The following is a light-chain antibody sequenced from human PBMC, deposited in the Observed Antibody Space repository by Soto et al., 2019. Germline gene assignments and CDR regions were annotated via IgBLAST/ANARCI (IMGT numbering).Light chain of an antibody. Sequence: DIQMPQSPSTLSASVGDRVTITCRASQSISSYLNWYQQKPGKAPKLLIYAASSLQSGVPSRFSGSGSGTEFTLTISSLQPEDFAVYFCQQYNNWPPITFGQGTRLEIK. V-gene: IGKV1-39*01. CDR3: QQYNNWPPIT. CDR2: AAS. J-gene: IGKJ5*01. CDR1: QSISSY.